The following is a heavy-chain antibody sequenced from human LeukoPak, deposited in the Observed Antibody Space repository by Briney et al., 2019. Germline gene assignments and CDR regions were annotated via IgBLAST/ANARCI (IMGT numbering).Heavy chain of an antibody. J-gene: IGHJ4*02. Sequence: SETLSLTCAVYGGSFSGYYWSWIRQPPGKGLEWIGEINHSGSTNYNPSLKSQVTISVDTSKNQFSLKLSSVTAADTAVYYCARLTRRSGNYFENWGQGSLVTVSS. D-gene: IGHD1-1*01. CDR2: INHSGST. CDR3: ARLTRRSGNYFEN. V-gene: IGHV4-34*01. CDR1: GGSFSGYY.